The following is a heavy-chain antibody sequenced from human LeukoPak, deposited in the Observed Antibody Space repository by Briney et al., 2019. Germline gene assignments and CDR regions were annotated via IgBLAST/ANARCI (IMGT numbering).Heavy chain of an antibody. CDR1: GYTFTGYY. CDR2: IIPIFGTA. D-gene: IGHD2-2*01. V-gene: IGHV1-69*13. CDR3: AKRYCSSTSCPFDY. J-gene: IGHJ4*02. Sequence: ASVKVSCKASGYTFTGYYLYWVRQAPGQGLEWMGGIIPIFGTANYALKFQGRVTITADESTSTAYMELSSLRSEDTAVYYCAKRYCSSTSCPFDYWGQGTLVTVSS.